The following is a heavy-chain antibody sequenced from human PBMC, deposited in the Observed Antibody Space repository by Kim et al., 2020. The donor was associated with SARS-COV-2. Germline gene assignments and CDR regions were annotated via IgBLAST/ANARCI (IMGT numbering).Heavy chain of an antibody. CDR2: IHHSGST. V-gene: IGHV4-38-2*01. J-gene: IGHJ4*02. CDR1: GYSISSGYF. Sequence: SETLSLICAVSGYSISSGYFWGWIRQPPGKGLEWIGSIHHSGSTYYSPSLKSRVTISVDTSKNQLSLKLSSVTAVDTAVYSCARAGATVTTSYVYWGQGILVTVSS. CDR3: ARAGATVTTSYVY. D-gene: IGHD4-17*01.